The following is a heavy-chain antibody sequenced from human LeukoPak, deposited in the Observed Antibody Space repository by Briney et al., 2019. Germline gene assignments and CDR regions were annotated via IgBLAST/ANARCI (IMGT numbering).Heavy chain of an antibody. Sequence: HTGGSLRLSCTASGFTFSRFGMGWVRQAPAKGLEWVSSISGSADTTHYTDSVKGRFTISRDNSKNTLFLQVNSLRAEDTAVYYCAKLQGSGTYSHDSSSAIFDYWGQGTLVTVSS. D-gene: IGHD3-22*01. CDR1: GFTFSRFG. CDR3: AKLQGSGTYSHDSSSAIFDY. J-gene: IGHJ4*02. V-gene: IGHV3-23*01. CDR2: ISGSADTT.